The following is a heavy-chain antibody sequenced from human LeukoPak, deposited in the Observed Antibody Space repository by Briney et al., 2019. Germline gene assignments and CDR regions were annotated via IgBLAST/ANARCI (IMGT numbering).Heavy chain of an antibody. CDR1: GGTFCSYA. CDR2: IIPIFGTA. J-gene: IGHJ5*02. D-gene: IGHD2-2*02. Sequence: SVKVSCKASGGTFCSYAISWVRQAPGQGLEWMGGIIPIFGTANYAQKFQGRVTITADESTSTAYMELSSLRSEDTAVYYCAREVRKIVVVPAAIKFNWFDPWGQGTLVTVSS. V-gene: IGHV1-69*13. CDR3: AREVRKIVVVPAAIKFNWFDP.